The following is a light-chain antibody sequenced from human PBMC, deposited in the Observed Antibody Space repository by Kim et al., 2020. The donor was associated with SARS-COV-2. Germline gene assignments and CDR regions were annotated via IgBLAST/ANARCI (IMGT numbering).Light chain of an antibody. J-gene: IGLJ3*02. Sequence: SYELTQPPSVSVSPGQTASINCSGDKLGDEYACWYQQKPGQSPVLVIYQDNKRPSGIPERFSGSNSGNTATLTISGTQAMDEADYYCQAWDSSTVVFGGGTTLTVL. CDR1: KLGDEY. CDR2: QDN. CDR3: QAWDSSTVV. V-gene: IGLV3-1*01.